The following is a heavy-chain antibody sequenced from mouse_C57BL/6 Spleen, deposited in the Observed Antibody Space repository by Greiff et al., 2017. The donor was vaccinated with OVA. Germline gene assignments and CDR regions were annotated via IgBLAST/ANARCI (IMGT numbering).Heavy chain of an antibody. CDR3: AQLTGTSGWYFDV. CDR1: GYSFTSYY. CDR2: IYPGSGNT. J-gene: IGHJ1*03. V-gene: IGHV1-66*01. Sequence: QVQLQQSGPELVKPGASVKISCKASGYSFTSYYIHWVKQRPGQGLEWIGWIYPGSGNTKYNEKFKGKATLTADTSSSTAYMQLSSLTSEDSAVYYCAQLTGTSGWYFDVWGTGTTVTVSS. D-gene: IGHD4-1*01.